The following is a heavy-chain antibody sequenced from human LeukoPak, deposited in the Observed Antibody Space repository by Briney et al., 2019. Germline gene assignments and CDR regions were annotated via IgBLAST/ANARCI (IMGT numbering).Heavy chain of an antibody. D-gene: IGHD2-15*01. Sequence: SSETLSLTCTVSGGSISGTDLYWGWIRQLPGKGLEWIGNIHSSGNSFCNPSPKSRVTISVDTSKNQFSLKLSSVTAADTAVYYCEKDSHLDVWGQGTTVTVSS. CDR3: EKDSHLDV. V-gene: IGHV4-39*01. CDR2: IHSSGNS. CDR1: GGSISGTDLY. J-gene: IGHJ6*02.